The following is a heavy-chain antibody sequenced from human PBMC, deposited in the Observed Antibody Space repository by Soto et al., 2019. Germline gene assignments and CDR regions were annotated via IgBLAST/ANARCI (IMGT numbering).Heavy chain of an antibody. CDR2: IYYSGST. Sequence: SVTLPLTCTISGGSISDHYWSWIRQPPGKGLEWIGYIYYSGSTNYNPSLKSRVTISVDTSKNQFSLKLNSVTAADTAVYYCARNSGSYYRWFDPWGQGTLVTVSS. D-gene: IGHD1-26*01. J-gene: IGHJ5*02. CDR1: GGSISDHY. V-gene: IGHV4-59*11. CDR3: ARNSGSYYRWFDP.